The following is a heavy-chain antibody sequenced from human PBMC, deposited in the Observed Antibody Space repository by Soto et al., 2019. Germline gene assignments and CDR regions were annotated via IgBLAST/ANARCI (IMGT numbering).Heavy chain of an antibody. J-gene: IGHJ4*02. D-gene: IGHD6-13*01. CDR3: ARHRSYSSSRYVIDY. Sequence: SETLSLTCTVSGGSISSYYWSWIRQPPGKGLEWIGYIYYSGSTNYNPSLKSRVTISVDTSKNQFSLKLSSVTAADTAVYYCARHRSYSSSRYVIDYWGQGTLVTVSS. V-gene: IGHV4-59*08. CDR1: GGSISSYY. CDR2: IYYSGST.